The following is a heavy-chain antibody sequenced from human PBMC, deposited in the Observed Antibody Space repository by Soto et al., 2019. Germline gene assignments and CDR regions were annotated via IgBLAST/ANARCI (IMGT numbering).Heavy chain of an antibody. CDR2: IIPIFGTA. J-gene: IGHJ4*02. CDR1: GGTFSSYA. D-gene: IGHD6-13*01. CDR3: ARGGIAAALTPFDY. Sequence: SVKVSFKASGGTFSSYAISWVRQAPGQGLEWMGGIIPIFGTANYAQKFQGRVTITADESTSTAYMELSSLRSEDTAVYYCARGGIAAALTPFDYWGQGTLVTVSS. V-gene: IGHV1-69*13.